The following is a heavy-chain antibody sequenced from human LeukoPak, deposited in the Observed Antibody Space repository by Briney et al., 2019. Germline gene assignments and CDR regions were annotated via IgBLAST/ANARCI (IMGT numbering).Heavy chain of an antibody. Sequence: PSETLSLTCTVSGGSITTYYWSWIRQPPGKGLEWIGYIYYSGSTNYNPSLKSRVTISVDTSKNQFSLKLSSMTAADTAVYYCAGIHLGELSSINWFDPWGQGTLVTVSS. J-gene: IGHJ5*02. D-gene: IGHD3-16*02. CDR1: GGSITTYY. CDR2: IYYSGST. V-gene: IGHV4-59*01. CDR3: AGIHLGELSSINWFDP.